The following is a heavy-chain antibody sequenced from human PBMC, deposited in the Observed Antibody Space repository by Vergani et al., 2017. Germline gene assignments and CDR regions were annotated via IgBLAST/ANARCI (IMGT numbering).Heavy chain of an antibody. CDR3: ATKSCGTPGCQIGYFRE. D-gene: IGHD1-1*01. J-gene: IGHJ1*01. CDR2: VSYDGTQK. V-gene: IGHV3-30*03. Sequence: QVHLVESGGGVVQPGRSLRLSCVVSGVTSSYYGMHWVRQAPGKGLDWVAVVSYDGTQKYYADSVKGRFTISRDNSKSTLYLQMNSLRTEDTAVYYCATKSCGTPGCQIGYFREWGQGTLVTVSS. CDR1: GVTSSYYG.